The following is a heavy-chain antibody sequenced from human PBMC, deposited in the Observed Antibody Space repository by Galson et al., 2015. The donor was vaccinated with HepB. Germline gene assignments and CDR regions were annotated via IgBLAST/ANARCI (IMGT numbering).Heavy chain of an antibody. CDR2: IKQNGTQT. V-gene: IGHV3-7*03. D-gene: IGHD1/OR15-1a*01. CDR1: GFTFGKYW. CDR3: VRDERRMWNK. Sequence: SLRLSCAVSGFTFGKYWMSWVRQAPGKGLEWVANIKQNGTQTNYLDSVEGRFIISRDNSQSLLHLQMDNLRVEDTAVYYCVRDERRMWNKWGHGTLVTVSS. J-gene: IGHJ4*01.